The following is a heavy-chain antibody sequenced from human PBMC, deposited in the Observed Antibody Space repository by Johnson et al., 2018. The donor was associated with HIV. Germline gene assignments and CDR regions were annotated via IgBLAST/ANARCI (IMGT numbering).Heavy chain of an antibody. CDR3: AKVAVPYEDDAFDI. CDR1: GFTFSSYW. CDR2: IKQDGSEK. V-gene: IGHV3-7*04. D-gene: IGHD6-19*01. Sequence: EVQLVESGGGLVQPGGSLRLSCAASGFTFSSYWMSWVRQAPGKGLEWVANIKQDGSEKYYVDSVKGRFTISRDNAKNTLYLQMNSLRAEDTAVYYCAKVAVPYEDDAFDIWGQGTMVTVSS. J-gene: IGHJ3*02.